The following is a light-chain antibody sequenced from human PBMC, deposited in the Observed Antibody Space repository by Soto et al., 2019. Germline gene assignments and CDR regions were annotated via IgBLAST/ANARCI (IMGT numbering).Light chain of an antibody. CDR1: QSVSSY. CDR3: QQRSNWPF. Sequence: EIVLTQSPATLSLSPGERATLSCRASQSVSSYLAWYQQKPGQAPRLLIYDASNRATGIPARFSGSGSGTDFTLTISSLEPEDFAVYYCQQRSNWPFFGQGTRLEIE. J-gene: IGKJ5*01. V-gene: IGKV3-11*01. CDR2: DAS.